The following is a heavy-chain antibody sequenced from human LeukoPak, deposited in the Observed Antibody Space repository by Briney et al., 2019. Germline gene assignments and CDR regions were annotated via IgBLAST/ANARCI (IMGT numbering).Heavy chain of an antibody. J-gene: IGHJ4*02. V-gene: IGHV4-59*01. D-gene: IGHD3-10*01. Sequence: LSETLSLTCTVSGGSISSYYWSWIRKPPGKGLEWIGYIYYSGSTNYNPSLKSRVTISADTSKNQFSLKLSSVTAADTAVYYCARVPGGWFGELLFDYWGQGTLVTVSS. CDR1: GGSISSYY. CDR2: IYYSGST. CDR3: ARVPGGWFGELLFDY.